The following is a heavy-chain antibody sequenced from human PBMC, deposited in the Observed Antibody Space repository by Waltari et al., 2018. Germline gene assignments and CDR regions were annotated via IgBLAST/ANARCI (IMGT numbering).Heavy chain of an antibody. CDR3: AMRGGKNGYGDPFDY. Sequence: QVQLVESGGGVVQPGRSLRLSCAASGFTFSSYAMHWVRQAPGKGLEWVAVISYDGSNKYYADSVKGRFTISRDNSKNTLYLQMNSLRAEDTAVYYCAMRGGKNGYGDPFDYWGQGTLVTVSS. CDR1: GFTFSSYA. V-gene: IGHV3-30-3*01. J-gene: IGHJ4*02. CDR2: ISYDGSNK. D-gene: IGHD4-17*01.